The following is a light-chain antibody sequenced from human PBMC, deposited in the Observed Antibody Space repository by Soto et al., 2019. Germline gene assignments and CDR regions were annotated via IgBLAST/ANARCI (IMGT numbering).Light chain of an antibody. CDR3: QSYDSSLSGVV. CDR2: GNS. Sequence: QSVLTQPPSVSGAPGQRVTISCTGSSSNIGAGYDVHWYQQLPGTAPKPLIYGNSNRPSGVPDRFSGSKSGTSASLAITGLQAEDEADYYCQSYDSSLSGVVFGGGTQLTV. J-gene: IGLJ2*01. V-gene: IGLV1-40*01. CDR1: SSNIGAGYD.